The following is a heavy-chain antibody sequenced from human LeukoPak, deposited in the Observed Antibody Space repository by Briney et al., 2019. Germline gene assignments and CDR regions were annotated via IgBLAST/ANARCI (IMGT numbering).Heavy chain of an antibody. J-gene: IGHJ6*03. Sequence: GGSLRLSCAASGFTFSNYGMNWVRQAPGKGLEWVSGITGRGTTYYADSGKGRFTISRDNSKNALYLQMNSLSAEDTAVYYCARSVGGKYDILTGHPYLDRNYYYYYMDVWGKGTTVTVSS. CDR1: GFTFSNYG. CDR2: ITGRGTT. CDR3: ARSVGGKYDILTGHPYLDRNYYYYYMDV. D-gene: IGHD3-9*01. V-gene: IGHV3-23*01.